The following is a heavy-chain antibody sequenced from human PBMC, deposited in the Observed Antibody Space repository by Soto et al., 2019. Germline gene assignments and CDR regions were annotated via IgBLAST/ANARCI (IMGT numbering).Heavy chain of an antibody. CDR2: INYSGST. D-gene: IGHD3-3*01. CDR1: GGSISSGSHY. V-gene: IGHV4-31*03. J-gene: IGHJ4*02. Sequence: QVQLQESGPGLVKPSQTLSLTCSVSGGSISSGSHYWSWIRQHPGKGLEWIGYINYSGSTYYNPSLMSRVTISVDTSKNRFSLKLSSVTAAETAVYFCARDALWSGYSDYWGQGTLVTVSS. CDR3: ARDALWSGYSDY.